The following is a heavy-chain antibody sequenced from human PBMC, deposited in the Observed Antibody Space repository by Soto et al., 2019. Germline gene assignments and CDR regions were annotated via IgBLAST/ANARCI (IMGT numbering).Heavy chain of an antibody. CDR1: GLTLRSYS. CDR2: ISSSSGTK. J-gene: IGHJ4*02. V-gene: IGHV3-48*01. D-gene: IGHD6-19*01. Sequence: EAQLVESGGGLVQPGESVRISCAASGLTLRSYSMNWVRQATGKGLEWISYISSSSGTKYYADSVKGRFTISRDNSKNTLYLQMNSLRAEDTAVYYCAPPPSIAVAGSFDYWGQGTLVTVSA. CDR3: APPPSIAVAGSFDY.